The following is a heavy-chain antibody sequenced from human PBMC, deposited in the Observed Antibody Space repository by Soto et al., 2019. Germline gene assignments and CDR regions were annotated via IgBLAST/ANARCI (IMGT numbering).Heavy chain of an antibody. V-gene: IGHV4-30-2*01. D-gene: IGHD2-2*01. CDR2: MYPSGST. Sequence: PSETLSLTCAVSGGSISSGVYSWNWIRQPPGKGLEWIGYMYPSGSTVYNPSLESRLIISIDKSKNQFSLTLRSGSAAETSVYYCARGVGNNWFDPWGPGTLVTVSS. CDR1: GGSISSGVYS. CDR3: ARGVGNNWFDP. J-gene: IGHJ5*02.